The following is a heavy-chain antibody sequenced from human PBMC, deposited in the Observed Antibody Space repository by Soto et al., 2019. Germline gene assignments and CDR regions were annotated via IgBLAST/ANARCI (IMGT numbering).Heavy chain of an antibody. J-gene: IGHJ5*02. V-gene: IGHV1-69*12. CDR2: IIPIFGTA. Sequence: QVQLVQSGAEVKKPGSSVKVSCKASGGTFSSYAITWVRQAPGQGLEWMGGIIPIFGTANYAQKFQARVTITADESTRTAYMELSSLRSEATAVYYCARDRGPSSGYYPYWFDPWGQGTLVTVSS. D-gene: IGHD3-22*01. CDR3: ARDRGPSSGYYPYWFDP. CDR1: GGTFSSYA.